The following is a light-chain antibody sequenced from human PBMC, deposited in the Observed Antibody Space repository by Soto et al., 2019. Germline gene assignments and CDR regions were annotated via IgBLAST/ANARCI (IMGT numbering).Light chain of an antibody. CDR3: SSYTSGAPI. J-gene: IGLJ2*01. V-gene: IGLV2-14*01. CDR2: DVT. Sequence: QSALTQPASVSGSPGQSITISCTGTSSDVGGYNYVSWYQQHPGKAPKLMIYDVTNRPSGFSNRFSGSKSGNTASLSISGLQAEDEAEYYCSSYTSGAPIFGGGTKVTVL. CDR1: SSDVGGYNY.